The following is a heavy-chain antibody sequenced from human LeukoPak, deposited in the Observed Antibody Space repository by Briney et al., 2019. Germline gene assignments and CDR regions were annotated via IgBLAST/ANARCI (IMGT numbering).Heavy chain of an antibody. CDR3: ARQITSHGAPIADERAFDI. CDR1: GYSFTSYW. CDR2: IYPGDSDT. J-gene: IGHJ3*02. V-gene: IGHV5-51*01. Sequence: PGESLKISCRGSGYSFTSYWIGWVRQMPGKGLEWMGIIYPGDSDTRYSPSFQGQVTISADKSISTAYLQWSSLKASDTAMYYCARQITSHGAPIADERAFDIWGQGTMVTVSS. D-gene: IGHD1-26*01.